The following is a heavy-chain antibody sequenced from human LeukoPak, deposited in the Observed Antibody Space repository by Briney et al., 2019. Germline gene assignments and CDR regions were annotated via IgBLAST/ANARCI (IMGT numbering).Heavy chain of an antibody. CDR1: GFTFSSNA. Sequence: GGSLRLSCAASGFTFSSNAMSWVRQAPGKGLEWVSAISGSGGSTYYADSVKGRFTISRDNSKNTLFLQMNSLRAEDTAIYYCAKDAYSSIWYGSMTFDIWGHGTMVTVSS. J-gene: IGHJ3*02. CDR2: ISGSGGST. CDR3: AKDAYSSIWYGSMTFDI. D-gene: IGHD6-13*01. V-gene: IGHV3-23*01.